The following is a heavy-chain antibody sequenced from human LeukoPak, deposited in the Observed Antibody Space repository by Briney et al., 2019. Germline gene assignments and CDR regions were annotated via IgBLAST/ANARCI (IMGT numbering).Heavy chain of an antibody. CDR2: VTSSGGHM. D-gene: IGHD6-13*01. CDR1: GFTLSSYE. V-gene: IGHV3-48*03. Sequence: PGGSLRLSCTVSGFTLSSYEMSWIRQAPGKGLEWVSYVTSSGGHMYYADSAKGRFTISRDNAKNSLDLQMNSLRAEDTAVYYCARAGPSSSWHQFDYWGQGTLVTVSS. J-gene: IGHJ4*02. CDR3: ARAGPSSSWHQFDY.